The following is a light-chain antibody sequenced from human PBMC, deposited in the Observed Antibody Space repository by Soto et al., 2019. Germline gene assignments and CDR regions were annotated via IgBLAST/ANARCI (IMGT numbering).Light chain of an antibody. CDR2: DDN. Sequence: SVLTQPPSGSAAPGQKVTISCSGSSSNIGGNSVSWYQQLPGTAPKLLIYDDNKRPSGTPDRFSGSKSGTSATLGITGFQTGDEADYYCGSLDSTTTAYVFGTGTK. CDR1: SSNIGGNS. V-gene: IGLV1-51*01. J-gene: IGLJ1*01. CDR3: GSLDSTTTAYV.